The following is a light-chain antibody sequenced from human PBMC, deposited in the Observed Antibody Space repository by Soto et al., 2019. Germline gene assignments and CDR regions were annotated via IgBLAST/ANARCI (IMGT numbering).Light chain of an antibody. CDR1: QGIRND. Sequence: AIQMTQSPSSLSASVGDRVTMTCPASQGIRNDLGWYQQKPGKAPKLLIYAASGLQSGVPSRFSGSGSGTDFTLTISSLQPEDFATYYCLQDYNYPLTFGGGTKVDNK. V-gene: IGKV1-6*01. CDR2: AAS. J-gene: IGKJ4*01. CDR3: LQDYNYPLT.